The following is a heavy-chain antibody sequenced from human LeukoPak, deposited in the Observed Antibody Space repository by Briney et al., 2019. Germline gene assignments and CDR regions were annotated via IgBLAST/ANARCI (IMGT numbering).Heavy chain of an antibody. CDR2: IKSKTDGGTA. Sequence: PGGTLRLSCAASVFTFTNAWMSWVRQAPGKGLEWVGRIKSKTDGGTADYAAPVNGRFTISRDDSKNTLHLQMNSLKTEDTAVYYCTTDHLDYWGQGTLVTVSS. J-gene: IGHJ4*02. CDR3: TTDHLDY. CDR1: VFTFTNAW. V-gene: IGHV3-15*01.